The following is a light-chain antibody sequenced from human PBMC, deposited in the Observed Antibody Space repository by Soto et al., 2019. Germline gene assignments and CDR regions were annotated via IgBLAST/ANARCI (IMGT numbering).Light chain of an antibody. CDR3: QQSYSTPIT. J-gene: IGKJ5*01. CDR1: QSISSY. CDR2: AAS. Sequence: DIQMTQSPSSVAASVGDIVTITCRASQSISSYLNWYQQKPGKAPKLLIYAASSLQSGVPSRFSGSGSGTDFTLTISSLQPEDFAPYYCQQSYSTPITFGQGTRLEIK. V-gene: IGKV1-39*01.